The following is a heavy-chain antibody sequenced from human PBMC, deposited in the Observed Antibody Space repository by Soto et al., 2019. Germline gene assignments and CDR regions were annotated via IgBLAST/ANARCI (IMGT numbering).Heavy chain of an antibody. CDR3: ARTGGYFDWLPPYYIDY. CDR2: IYYSGST. CDR1: GGSISSYY. J-gene: IGHJ4*02. D-gene: IGHD3-9*01. Sequence: SSETLSLTCTVSGGSISSYYWSWIRQPPGKGLEWIGYIYYSGSTYYNASLKSRVTMSVDTSKNQFSLKLTSVTAADTAVYYCARTGGYFDWLPPYYIDYWGQGTLVTVSS. V-gene: IGHV4-59*04.